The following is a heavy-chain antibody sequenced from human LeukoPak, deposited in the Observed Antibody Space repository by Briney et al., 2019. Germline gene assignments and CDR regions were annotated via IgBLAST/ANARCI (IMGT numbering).Heavy chain of an antibody. V-gene: IGHV4-34*01. Sequence: SETLSLTCAVYGGSFSGYYWSWIRQPPGKGLEWIGEINQSGSTNYNPSLKSRVTISVDTSKNQFSLKLSSVTAADTAVYYCARGPWFDPWGQGTLVTVSS. J-gene: IGHJ5*02. CDR3: ARGPWFDP. CDR2: INQSGST. CDR1: GGSFSGYY.